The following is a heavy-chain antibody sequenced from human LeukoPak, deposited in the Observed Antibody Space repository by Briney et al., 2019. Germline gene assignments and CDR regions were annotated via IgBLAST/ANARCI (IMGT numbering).Heavy chain of an antibody. D-gene: IGHD6-19*01. V-gene: IGHV1-46*01. CDR3: ARDIRSGWYYFDY. Sequence: GASVKVSCKASGYTFTDYYVHWVRQAPGQGLEWMGIIIPSGGSTIYAQKFRGRVTMTRDTSTSTVYMDLSSLRPEDTAVYYCARDIRSGWYYFDYWGQGTLVTVSS. J-gene: IGHJ4*02. CDR1: GYTFTDYY. CDR2: IIPSGGST.